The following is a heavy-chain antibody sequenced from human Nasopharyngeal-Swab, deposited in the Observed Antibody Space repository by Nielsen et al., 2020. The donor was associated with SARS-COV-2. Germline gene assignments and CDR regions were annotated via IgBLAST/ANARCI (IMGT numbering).Heavy chain of an antibody. V-gene: IGHV4-34*01. CDR2: INHSGST. J-gene: IGHJ4*02. CDR3: ARGRYGGRDVVVVAAPIRFDLDY. CDR1: GGSFSGYY. Sequence: SETLSLTCAVYGGSFSGYYWSWIRQPPGTGLEWIGEINHSGSTNYNPSLKSRVTISVDTSKNQFSLKLSSVTAADTAVYYCARGRYGGRDVVVVAAPIRFDLDYWGQGTLVTVSS. D-gene: IGHD2-15*01.